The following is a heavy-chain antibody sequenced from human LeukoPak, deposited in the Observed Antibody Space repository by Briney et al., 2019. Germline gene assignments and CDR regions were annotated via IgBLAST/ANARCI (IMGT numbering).Heavy chain of an antibody. Sequence: SETLSLTCTVSGGSISSGGYYWSWIRQPPGKGLEWIGYIYYSGSTNYNPSLKSRVTISVDTSKNQFSLKLSSVTAADTAVYYCARDRGDLGFDYWGQGTLVTVSS. CDR1: GGSISSGGYY. D-gene: IGHD4-17*01. CDR2: IYYSGST. J-gene: IGHJ4*02. V-gene: IGHV4-61*08. CDR3: ARDRGDLGFDY.